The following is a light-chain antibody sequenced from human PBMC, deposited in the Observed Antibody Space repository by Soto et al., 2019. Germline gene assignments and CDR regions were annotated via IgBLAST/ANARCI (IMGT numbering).Light chain of an antibody. CDR2: DAS. V-gene: IGKV3-20*01. CDR1: QSVSSSY. J-gene: IGKJ3*01. Sequence: EIVLTQSPGTLSLSPGERATLSCRASQSVSSSYLAWFQQKPGQAPRLLIYDASSRATGIPDRFSGSGFGTDFTLTISRLEPEVFAVYYCQQYGSSPFNFGPGTKVDIK. CDR3: QQYGSSPFN.